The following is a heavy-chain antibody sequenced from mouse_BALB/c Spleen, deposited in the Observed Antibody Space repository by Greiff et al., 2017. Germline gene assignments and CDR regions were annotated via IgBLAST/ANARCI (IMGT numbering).Heavy chain of an antibody. D-gene: IGHD2-1*01. CDR2: IYPGDGDT. V-gene: IGHV1-87*01. CDR3: ARDGNYYFDY. CDR1: GYTFTSYW. Sequence: VQLQQSGAELARPGASVKLSCKASGYTFTSYWMQWVKQRPGQGLEWIGAIYPGDGDTRYTQKFKGKATLTADKSSSTAYMQLSSLASEDSAVYYCARDGNYYFDYWGQGTTLTVSS. J-gene: IGHJ2*01.